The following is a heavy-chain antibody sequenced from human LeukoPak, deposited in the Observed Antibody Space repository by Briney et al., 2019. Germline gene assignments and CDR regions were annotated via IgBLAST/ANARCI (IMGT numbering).Heavy chain of an antibody. CDR2: IKQDGSKK. V-gene: IGHV3-7*03. CDR3: ATPLDYYDSSGYHQGGD. D-gene: IGHD3-22*01. CDR1: GFTGGRYW. Sequence: GGSLRLSCAASGFTGGRYWMSWVRLAPGPGLAWVAHIKQDGSKKNYGDSVKGRFTISRDNAKNSLYLQMNSLRAEDTAVYYCATPLDYYDSSGYHQGGDWGQGTLVTVSS. J-gene: IGHJ4*02.